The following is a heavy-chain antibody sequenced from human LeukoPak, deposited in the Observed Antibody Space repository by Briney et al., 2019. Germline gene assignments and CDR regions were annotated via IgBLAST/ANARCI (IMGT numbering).Heavy chain of an antibody. V-gene: IGHV1-69*13. Sequence: SVKVSCKASGGTFSSYAISWVRQAPGQGLEWMGGIIPIFGTANYAQKFQGRVTITADESTSTAYMELSSLRSEDTAVYYCARAPNPSSGWDDAFDIWGQGTMVTVSS. D-gene: IGHD6-19*01. CDR2: IIPIFGTA. CDR3: ARAPNPSSGWDDAFDI. J-gene: IGHJ3*02. CDR1: GGTFSSYA.